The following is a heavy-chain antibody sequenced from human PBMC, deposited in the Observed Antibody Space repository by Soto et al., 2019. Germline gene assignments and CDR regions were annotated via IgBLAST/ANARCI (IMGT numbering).Heavy chain of an antibody. D-gene: IGHD2-15*01. CDR1: GYSFSSDV. CDR3: ARGRLEVDCSGGSCYHLDY. J-gene: IGHJ4*02. Sequence: ASVKVSCKASGYSFSSDVNWVRQATGQGLEYMGWMNPKSGNTAYAQKFQGRVTLTRDTSINTAYMELSNLRSEDTAVYYCARGRLEVDCSGGSCYHLDYWGKGTQVTVSS. CDR2: MNPKSGNT. V-gene: IGHV1-8*01.